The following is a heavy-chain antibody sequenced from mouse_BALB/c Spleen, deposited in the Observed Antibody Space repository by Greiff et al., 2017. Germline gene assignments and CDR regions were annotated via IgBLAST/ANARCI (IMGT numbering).Heavy chain of an antibody. CDR2: IYPGDGDT. Sequence: VKLMESGAELVRPGSSVKISCKASGYAFSSYWMNWVKQRPGQGLEWIGQIYPGDGDTNYNGKFKGKATLTADKSSSTAYMQLSSLTSEDSAVYFCARNYYGNFWFAYWGQGTLVTVSA. CDR3: ARNYYGNFWFAY. J-gene: IGHJ3*01. V-gene: IGHV1-80*01. CDR1: GYAFSSYW. D-gene: IGHD2-1*01.